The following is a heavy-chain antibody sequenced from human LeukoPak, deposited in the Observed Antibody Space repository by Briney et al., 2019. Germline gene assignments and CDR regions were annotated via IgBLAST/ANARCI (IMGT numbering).Heavy chain of an antibody. Sequence: GGSLRLSFAASGFTVSTNYMTWVRQAPGEGLEWVSVIYSGGSTSSADSVKGLFTISRNNYKNTLYLQMNSLRAEDTAVYCCARASMAAKLFDYWGQGTLVTVSS. V-gene: IGHV3-66*02. D-gene: IGHD2/OR15-2a*01. CDR3: ARASMAAKLFDY. CDR1: GFTVSTNY. J-gene: IGHJ4*02. CDR2: IYSGGST.